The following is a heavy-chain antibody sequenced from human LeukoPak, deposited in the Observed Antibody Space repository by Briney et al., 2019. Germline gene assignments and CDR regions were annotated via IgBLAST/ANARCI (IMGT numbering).Heavy chain of an antibody. Sequence: GGSLRLSCAASGFTFSSYAMSWVRQAPGKGLEWVSVISGSGGSTYYADSVKGRFTLSRDNSKNTLYLQMNSLRAEDTAVYYCAKDVVVTAINYFDYWGHGTLVTVSS. D-gene: IGHD2-21*02. CDR1: GFTFSSYA. CDR3: AKDVVVTAINYFDY. CDR2: ISGSGGST. V-gene: IGHV3-23*01. J-gene: IGHJ4*01.